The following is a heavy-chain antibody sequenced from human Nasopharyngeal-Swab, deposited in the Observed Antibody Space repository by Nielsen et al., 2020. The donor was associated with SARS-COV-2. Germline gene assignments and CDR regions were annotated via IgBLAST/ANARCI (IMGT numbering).Heavy chain of an antibody. Sequence: SETLSLTCTVSGGSVSSGSYYWSWIRQPPGKGLEWIGYIYYSGSTNYNPSLKSRVTISVDTSKNQFSLKLSSVTAADTAVYYCAREQSLPSLYCSSTSCAYNWFDPWGQGTLVTVSS. V-gene: IGHV4-61*01. CDR1: GGSVSSGSYY. J-gene: IGHJ5*02. D-gene: IGHD2-2*01. CDR3: AREQSLPSLYCSSTSCAYNWFDP. CDR2: IYYSGST.